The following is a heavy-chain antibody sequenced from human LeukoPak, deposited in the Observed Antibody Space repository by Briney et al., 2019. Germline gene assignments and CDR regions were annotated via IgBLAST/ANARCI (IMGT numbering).Heavy chain of an antibody. D-gene: IGHD3-10*01. V-gene: IGHV4-34*01. J-gene: IGHJ5*02. CDR2: INHRGST. CDR1: GGTFSGYY. Sequence: SETLSLTCAVYGGTFSGYYWSWIRQPPGKGLEWIGEINHRGSTNYNPSLKSRVTISVDTSKTQFSLKLSSVTAADTAVYYCARVESLWFAPFDPWGQGTLVTVSS. CDR3: ARVESLWFAPFDP.